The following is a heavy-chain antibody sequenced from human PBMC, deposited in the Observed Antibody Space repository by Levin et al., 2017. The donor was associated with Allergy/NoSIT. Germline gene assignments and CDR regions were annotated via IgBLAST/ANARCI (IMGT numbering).Heavy chain of an antibody. CDR3: AKVVSFLEWLPLNYYYYGMDV. V-gene: IGHV3-30*18. J-gene: IGHJ6*02. CDR1: GFTFSSYG. CDR2: ISYDGSNK. Sequence: LSLTCAASGFTFSSYGMHWVRQAPGKGLEWVAVISYDGSNKYYADSVKGRFTISRDNSKNTLYLQMNSLRAEDTAVYYCAKVVSFLEWLPLNYYYYGMDVWGQGTTVTVSS. D-gene: IGHD3-3*02.